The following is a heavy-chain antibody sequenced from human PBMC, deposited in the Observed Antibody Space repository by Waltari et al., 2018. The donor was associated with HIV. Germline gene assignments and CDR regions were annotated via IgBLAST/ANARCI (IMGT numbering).Heavy chain of an antibody. D-gene: IGHD4-17*01. CDR2: ISSSSSSYI. CDR3: AREMATVYVDY. J-gene: IGHJ4*02. V-gene: IGHV3-21*02. CDR1: GFTFTSYI. Sequence: EVLLVASGGGLVKPGGSLRLSCAASGFTFTSYIMSWVRQAPGKGLEWVSSISSSSSSYIFYADSVKGRFTISRDNTKNSLYLQMDSLRDDDTAVYYCAREMATVYVDYWGQGTLVTVSS.